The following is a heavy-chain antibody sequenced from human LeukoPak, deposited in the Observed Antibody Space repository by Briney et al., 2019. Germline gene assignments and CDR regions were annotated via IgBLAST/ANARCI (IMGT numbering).Heavy chain of an antibody. Sequence: PGGSLRLSCAASEFSFSSYTMTWVRQAPGKGLEWVASITSTSGYIYYGDSVKGRFTISRDNAENSLYLQMNSLRAEDTAVYCARNGGWANDYHDYWGQGTLVTVSS. V-gene: IGHV3-21*01. D-gene: IGHD4-23*01. J-gene: IGHJ4*02. CDR3: ARNGGWANDYHDY. CDR1: EFSFSSYT. CDR2: ITSTSGYI.